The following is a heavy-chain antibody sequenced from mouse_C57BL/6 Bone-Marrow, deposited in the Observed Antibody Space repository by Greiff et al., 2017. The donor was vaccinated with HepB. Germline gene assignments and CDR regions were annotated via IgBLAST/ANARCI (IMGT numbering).Heavy chain of an antibody. CDR2: INPNNGGT. CDR3: AYGSRAGDY. CDR1: GYTFTDYY. Sequence: EVQLQQSGPELVKPGASVKISCKASGYTFTDYYMNWVKQSHGKSLEWIGDINPNNGGTSYNQKFKGKATLTVDKSSSTAYMELRSLTSEDSAVYYCAYGSRAGDYWGQGTTLTVSS. V-gene: IGHV1-26*01. J-gene: IGHJ2*01. D-gene: IGHD1-1*01.